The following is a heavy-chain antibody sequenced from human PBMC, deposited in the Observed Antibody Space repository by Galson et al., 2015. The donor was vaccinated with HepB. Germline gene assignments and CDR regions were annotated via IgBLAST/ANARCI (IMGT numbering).Heavy chain of an antibody. D-gene: IGHD2-2*03. J-gene: IGHJ4*02. CDR3: TTDPRLDIVVVPAAIFDY. V-gene: IGHV3-15*07. Sequence: SLRLSCAASGFTFSNAWMNWVRQAPGKGLEWVGRIKSKTDGGTTDYAAPVKGRFTISRDDSKNTLYLQMNSLKTEDTAVYYCTTDPRLDIVVVPAAIFDYWGQGTLSPSPQ. CDR2: IKSKTDGGTT. CDR1: GFTFSNAW.